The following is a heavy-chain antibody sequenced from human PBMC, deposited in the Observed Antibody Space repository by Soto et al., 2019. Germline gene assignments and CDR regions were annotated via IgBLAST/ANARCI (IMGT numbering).Heavy chain of an antibody. D-gene: IGHD3-10*01. V-gene: IGHV2-5*02. CDR2: IYWDDDK. Sequence: PTLVNPTQTLTLTCTFSGFSLSTSGVGVGWIRQPPGKALEWLALIYWDDDKRYSPSLKSRLTITKDTSKNQVVLTMTNMDPVDTATYYCAHALYYYGSGSYSWFDPWGQGTLVTVSS. CDR1: GFSLSTSGVG. J-gene: IGHJ5*02. CDR3: AHALYYYGSGSYSWFDP.